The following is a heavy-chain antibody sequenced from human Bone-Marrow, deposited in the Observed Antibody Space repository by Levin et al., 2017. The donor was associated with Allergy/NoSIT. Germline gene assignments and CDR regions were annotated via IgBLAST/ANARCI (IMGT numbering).Heavy chain of an antibody. J-gene: IGHJ5*02. CDR2: INPSGGST. V-gene: IGHV1-46*01. CDR1: GYTFTSYY. D-gene: IGHD3-10*01. Sequence: GESLKISCKASGYTFTSYYMHWVRQAPGQGLEWMGIINPSGGSTSYAQKFQGRVTMTRDTSTSTVYMELSSLRSEDTAVYYCARRVWFGELLAPWGQGTLVTVSS. CDR3: ARRVWFGELLAP.